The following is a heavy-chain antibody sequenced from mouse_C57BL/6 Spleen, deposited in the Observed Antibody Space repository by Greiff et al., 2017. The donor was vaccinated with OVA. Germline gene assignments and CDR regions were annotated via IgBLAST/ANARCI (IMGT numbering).Heavy chain of an antibody. CDR3: ARSTMVTRYYFDY. CDR2: IWSGGST. CDR1: GFSLTSYG. J-gene: IGHJ2*01. Sequence: QVQLQQSGPGLVQPSQSLSITCTVSGFSLTSYGVHWVRQSPGKGLEWLGVIWSGGSTDYNAAFISRLSISKDNSKSQVFFKMNSLQADDTAIYDCARSTMVTRYYFDYWGQGTTLTVSS. D-gene: IGHD2-2*01. V-gene: IGHV2-2*01.